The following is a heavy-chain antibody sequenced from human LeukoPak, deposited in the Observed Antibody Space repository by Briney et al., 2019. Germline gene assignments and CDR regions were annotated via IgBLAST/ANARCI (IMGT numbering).Heavy chain of an antibody. V-gene: IGHV4-38-2*02. CDR3: RNTYYTRSFNSRITISIDTSKNQFSMKLGYVTAAETAVYYCAGVTTATITGAPGYFDY. Sequence: SETLSLTCTVSGYSISSGYYWGWSRQPPGKGLEWIGSIYHSGSTYYNPSLKSRVTIPLHTSNNQSSLTRSCVTAARTSVYYFRNTYYTRSFNSRITISIDTSKNQFSMKLGYVTAAETAVYYCAGVTTATITGAPGYFDYWGQRTLVTVSS. CDR1: GYSISSGYY. J-gene: IGHJ4*02. CDR2: IYHSGST. D-gene: IGHD3-10*01.